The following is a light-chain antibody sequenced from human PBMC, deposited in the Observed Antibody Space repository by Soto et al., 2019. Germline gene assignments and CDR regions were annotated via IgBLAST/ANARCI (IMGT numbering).Light chain of an antibody. Sequence: EIVMTQSPATLSVSPGERATLSCRASQSVSSNLAWYQQKPGQAPTLLIYGASNRATGIPARFSGSGSGTDFTLTISSLQSEDFAVYDCQQYNNWPLWTFGQRTKVEIK. CDR3: QQYNNWPLWT. J-gene: IGKJ1*01. CDR1: QSVSSN. V-gene: IGKV3-15*01. CDR2: GAS.